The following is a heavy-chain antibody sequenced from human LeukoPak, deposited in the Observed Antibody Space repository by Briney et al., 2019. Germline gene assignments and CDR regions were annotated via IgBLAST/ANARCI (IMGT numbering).Heavy chain of an antibody. CDR2: ISGSGDSA. J-gene: IGHJ4*02. V-gene: IGHV3-23*01. D-gene: IGHD3-22*01. Sequence: GGSLRLSCAASRFTFSNYAMSWVRQAPGKGLEWVSIISGSGDSAYYADSVKGRFTISRDNSKNTLYLQMNSLRAEDTALYYCARRYYDSSGYYSLDYWGQGTLVTVSS. CDR1: RFTFSNYA. CDR3: ARRYYDSSGYYSLDY.